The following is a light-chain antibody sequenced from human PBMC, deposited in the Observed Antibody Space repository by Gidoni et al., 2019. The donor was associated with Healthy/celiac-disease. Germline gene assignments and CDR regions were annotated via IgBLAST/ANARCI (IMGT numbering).Light chain of an antibody. J-gene: IGLJ2*01. CDR3: NARNISGNHVV. CDR2: GEN. Sequence: SSELTQDHAVSVALGQTVRITCQGDSLRSYYASWYQQKPRQAPVLVIYGENNRPSGIPDRFSGSSSGNTASLIITGAQAEDEADYYCNARNISGNHVVFGGGTKVTVL. CDR1: SLRSYY. V-gene: IGLV3-19*01.